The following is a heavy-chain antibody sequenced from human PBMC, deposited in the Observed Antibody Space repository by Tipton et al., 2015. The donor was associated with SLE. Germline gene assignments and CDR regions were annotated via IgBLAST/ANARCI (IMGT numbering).Heavy chain of an antibody. CDR1: GGPISSGGYY. CDR2: IYYSGST. Sequence: CTASGGPISSGGYYWSWIRQHPGKGLEWIGYIYYSGSTYYNPSLKSRVTISVDTSKNQFSLKLSSVTAAVTAVYYCASTSSWTPGAFDIRGQGTMVTVSS. V-gene: IGHV4-31*02. J-gene: IGHJ3*02. CDR3: ASTSSWTPGAFDI. D-gene: IGHD6-13*01.